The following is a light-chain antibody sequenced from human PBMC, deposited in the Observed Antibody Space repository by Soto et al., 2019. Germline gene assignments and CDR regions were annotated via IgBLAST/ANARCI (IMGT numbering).Light chain of an antibody. CDR3: CSFALRSTLI. CDR1: SSNIGEDYD. CDR2: GNH. V-gene: IGLV1-40*01. Sequence: QPVLTQPPSVSGAPGQRITISCAGSSSNIGEDYDVEWIQQRPGTAPKVVIYGNHKRPSGVSNRFSGSKSGNTASLTISGLQAEDEADYYCCSFALRSTLIFGGGTQLTVL. J-gene: IGLJ2*01.